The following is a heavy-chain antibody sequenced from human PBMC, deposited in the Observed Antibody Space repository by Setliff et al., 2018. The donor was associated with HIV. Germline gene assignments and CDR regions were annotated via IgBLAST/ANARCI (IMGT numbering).Heavy chain of an antibody. CDR2: VHHSGST. D-gene: IGHD3-10*01. Sequence: SETLSLTCAVSGYSISTAYYWAWIRQPPGKGLEWIGGVHHSGSTHYNPSLRSRVTISPQTSKNQFSLKLSSVTAADTAVYYCARLITMVRGVEKHWYFDLWGRGTLVTVSS. J-gene: IGHJ2*01. V-gene: IGHV4-38-2*01. CDR3: ARLITMVRGVEKHWYFDL. CDR1: GYSISTAYY.